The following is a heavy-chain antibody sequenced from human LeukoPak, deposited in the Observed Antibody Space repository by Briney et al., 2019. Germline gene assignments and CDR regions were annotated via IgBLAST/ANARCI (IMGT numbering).Heavy chain of an antibody. CDR1: GDSVSSNSVA. D-gene: IGHD5-12*01. Sequence: PSQTLSLTCAISGDSVSSNSVAWNWIRQSPSRGLEWLGRTYYKSKWFSINPDTSKNQFSLQLNSLTPDDTAVYYCTRDPGWLEFDYWGQGTLVTVSS. CDR2: TYYKSKWFS. V-gene: IGHV6-1*01. CDR3: TRDPGWLEFDY. J-gene: IGHJ4*02.